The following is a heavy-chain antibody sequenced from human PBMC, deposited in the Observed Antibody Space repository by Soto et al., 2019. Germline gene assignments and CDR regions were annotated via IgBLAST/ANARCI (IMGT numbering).Heavy chain of an antibody. D-gene: IGHD3-10*01. CDR1: GFTFSSYG. CDR2: IWYDGSNK. CDR3: ARDQLWFGTITDAFVI. Sequence: QVQLVESGGGVVQPGRSLRLSCAASGFTFSSYGMHWVRQAPGKGLEWVAVIWYDGSNKYYADSVKGRFTISRDNSKNTLYLQMNSLRAEDTAVYYCARDQLWFGTITDAFVIWGQGTMVTVSS. V-gene: IGHV3-33*01. J-gene: IGHJ3*02.